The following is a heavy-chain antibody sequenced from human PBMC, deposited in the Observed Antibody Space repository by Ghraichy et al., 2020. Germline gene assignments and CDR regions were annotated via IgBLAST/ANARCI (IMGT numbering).Heavy chain of an antibody. Sequence: SETLSLTCPVSGGSISSYYWAWIRQPPGKGLEWIGYIYYTGSTNYSPSLKSRVTISLDTSNNRFSLKLSSVTAADTAIYYCANFGYGSGWYVDNWGQGTLVTVSS. D-gene: IGHD6-19*01. CDR3: ANFGYGSGWYVDN. J-gene: IGHJ4*02. CDR1: GGSISSYY. CDR2: IYYTGST. V-gene: IGHV4-59*01.